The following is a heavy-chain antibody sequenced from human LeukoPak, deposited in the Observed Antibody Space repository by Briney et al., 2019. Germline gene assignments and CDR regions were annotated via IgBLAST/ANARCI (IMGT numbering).Heavy chain of an antibody. Sequence: ASVKVSCKASGYTFVSYYIHWVRQVPGQGLEWMGIINPSGGSATYAQKFQGRVTMTRDTSTSTVYMELTSLRSEDTAMYYCARGLGSGNYYGYWGQGTLVTVSS. CDR3: ARGLGSGNYYGY. J-gene: IGHJ4*02. CDR2: INPSGGSA. D-gene: IGHD1-26*01. V-gene: IGHV1-46*01. CDR1: GYTFVSYY.